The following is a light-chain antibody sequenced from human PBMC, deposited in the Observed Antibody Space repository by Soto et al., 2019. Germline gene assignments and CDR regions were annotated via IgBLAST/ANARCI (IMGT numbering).Light chain of an antibody. Sequence: EIVMTQSPATLSLSPGERATLSCRASQSVGLNLAWYQQKPGQAPRLLIYRASARATDVPARFSGSGSGTDFTLTISRLEPEDFAVYYCQQHGSSPWMFGQGTKVDIK. CDR1: QSVGLN. CDR3: QQHGSSPWM. V-gene: IGKV3-15*01. J-gene: IGKJ1*01. CDR2: RAS.